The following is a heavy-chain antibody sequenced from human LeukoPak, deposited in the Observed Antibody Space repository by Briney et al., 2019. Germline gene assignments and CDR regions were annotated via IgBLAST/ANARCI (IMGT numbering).Heavy chain of an antibody. J-gene: IGHJ4*02. Sequence: ETLSLTCAVYGGSFSGYYWSWIRQPPGKGLEWIGEINHSGSTNYNPSLKSRVTISVDTSKNQFSLKLSSVTGADTAVYYCARGVRNMVRGVDFDYWGQGTLVTVSS. CDR2: INHSGST. CDR1: GGSFSGYY. CDR3: ARGVRNMVRGVDFDY. D-gene: IGHD3-10*01. V-gene: IGHV4-34*01.